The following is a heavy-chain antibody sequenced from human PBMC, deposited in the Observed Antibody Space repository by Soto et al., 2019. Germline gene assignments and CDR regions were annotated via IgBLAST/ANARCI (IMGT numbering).Heavy chain of an antibody. CDR2: IIPIFGTA. CDR1: GGTFSSYA. CDR3: ARANCSGGSCYSYYYYYGMDV. V-gene: IGHV1-69*01. Sequence: QVQLVQSGAEVKKPGSSVKVSCKASGGTFSSYAISWVRQAPGQGLEWMGGIIPIFGTANYAQKFQGRVTITADESTSTAYMELSSLRSEDTAVYYCARANCSGGSCYSYYYYYGMDVWGQGTTVTVSS. J-gene: IGHJ6*02. D-gene: IGHD2-15*01.